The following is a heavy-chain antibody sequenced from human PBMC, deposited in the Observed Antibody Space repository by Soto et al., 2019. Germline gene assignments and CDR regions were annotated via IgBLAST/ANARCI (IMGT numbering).Heavy chain of an antibody. V-gene: IGHV1-3*01. CDR2: INAGNGNT. J-gene: IGHJ4*02. D-gene: IGHD1-26*01. CDR3: ARDVGATGD. CDR1: GYTFTSYA. Sequence: QVQLVQSGAEVKKPGASVKVSCKASGYTFTSYAMHWVRQAPGQRLEWMGWINAGNGNTKYSQKFQGSVTITRDTSESTAYMELSSLRSEDPDVYYCARDVGATGDWGQGTLVTVSS.